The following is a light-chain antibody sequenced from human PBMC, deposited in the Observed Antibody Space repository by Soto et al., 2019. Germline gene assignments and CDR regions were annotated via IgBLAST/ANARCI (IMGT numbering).Light chain of an antibody. V-gene: IGLV2-14*01. CDR1: SSDVGTYNY. CDR2: ETS. J-gene: IGLJ1*01. CDR3: TSYTRNSALV. Sequence: QSALTHPASVSVSPGQSITISCTGTSSDVGTYNYVSWYQHHPGNAPKLIIYETSNRPSAVSNRFSGSKSGSTASLTISGRQAEDEADYHCTSYTRNSALVFGTGTKVTVL.